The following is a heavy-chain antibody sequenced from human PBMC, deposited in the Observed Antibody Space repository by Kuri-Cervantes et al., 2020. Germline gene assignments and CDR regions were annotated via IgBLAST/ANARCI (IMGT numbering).Heavy chain of an antibody. Sequence: SVKVSCRASGGTFSSYAISWVRQAPGQGLEWMGGIIPIFGTANYAQKFQGRVTITADESTSTAYMELSSLRSEDTAVYYCARAPRGYSSSWFDYWGQGTLVTVSS. CDR2: IIPIFGTA. CDR1: GGTFSSYA. CDR3: ARAPRGYSSSWFDY. D-gene: IGHD6-13*01. J-gene: IGHJ4*02. V-gene: IGHV1-69*13.